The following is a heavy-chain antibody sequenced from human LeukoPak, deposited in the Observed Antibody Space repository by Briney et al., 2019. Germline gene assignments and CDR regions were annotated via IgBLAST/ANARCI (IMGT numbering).Heavy chain of an antibody. CDR2: IYYRGST. Sequence: SETLSLTCTVSGGSISSSSDSWGWIRQPPGKGLEWIGNIYYRGSTYYNPSLKSRVTISVDTSKNQFSLNLSSVTAADTAVYYCARVSWEMGDAFDIWGQGTMVTVSS. CDR1: GGSISSSSDS. V-gene: IGHV4-39*01. CDR3: ARVSWEMGDAFDI. J-gene: IGHJ3*02. D-gene: IGHD1-26*01.